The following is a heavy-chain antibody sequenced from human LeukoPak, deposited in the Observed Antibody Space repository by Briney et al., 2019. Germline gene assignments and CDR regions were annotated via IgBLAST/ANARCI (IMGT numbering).Heavy chain of an antibody. CDR3: ARYSSGWYMMDV. CDR2: INSDGSST. J-gene: IGHJ6*04. V-gene: IGHV3-74*01. CDR1: GFTFSNYW. D-gene: IGHD6-19*01. Sequence: GGSLRLSCAASGFTFSNYWMHWVRQAPGKGLVWVSRINSDGSSTTYADSVKGRFTISRDNAKNTLHLQMNSLRAEDTAVYYCARYSSGWYMMDVWGKGPTVTVSS.